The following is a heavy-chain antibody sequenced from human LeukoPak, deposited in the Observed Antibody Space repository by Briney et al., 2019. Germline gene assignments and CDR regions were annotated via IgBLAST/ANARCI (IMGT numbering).Heavy chain of an antibody. D-gene: IGHD1/OR15-1a*01. V-gene: IGHV4-59*08. CDR1: GGSISSYY. J-gene: IGHJ4*02. CDR2: IYYSRST. Sequence: SETLSLTCTVSGGSISSYYWSWIRQPPGKGLEGIGYIYYSRSTNYNPSRKSRVTISVDTSKNQFSLKLSTVTAADTAVYYCARLTRTAPFDYWGQGTLVTVSS. CDR3: ARLTRTAPFDY.